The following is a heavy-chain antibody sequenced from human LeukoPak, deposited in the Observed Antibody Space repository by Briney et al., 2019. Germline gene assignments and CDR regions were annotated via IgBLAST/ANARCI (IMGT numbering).Heavy chain of an antibody. D-gene: IGHD5-24*01. CDR3: ARASSSGMATTPADN. V-gene: IGHV5-51*01. CDR1: GYSFTNYW. Sequence: GESLKISCKGSGYSFTNYWIGWVRQMPGKGLEWMGMIYPGDSDTRYSPSFQGQVTISADKSISTAYLQWSSLKTSDTAMYYCARASSSGMATTPADNWGQGTLVTVSS. J-gene: IGHJ4*02. CDR2: IYPGDSDT.